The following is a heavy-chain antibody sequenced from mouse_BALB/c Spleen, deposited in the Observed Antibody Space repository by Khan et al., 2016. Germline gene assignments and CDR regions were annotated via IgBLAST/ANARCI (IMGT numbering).Heavy chain of an antibody. V-gene: IGHV3-6*02. CDR1: GYSITSGYY. CDR3: ARAWYFDY. CDR2: ISYDGSN. Sequence: EVQLQESGPGLVKPSQSLSLTCSVTGYSITSGYYWNWIRQFPGNQLEWMGYISYDGSNNYNPSLKNRISITRDTSKNQFFLKLNSVTTGDTATYYGARAWYFDYWGQGTTLTVSS. J-gene: IGHJ2*01.